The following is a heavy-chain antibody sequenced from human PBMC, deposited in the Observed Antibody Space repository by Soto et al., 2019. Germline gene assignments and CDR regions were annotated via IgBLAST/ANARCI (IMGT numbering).Heavy chain of an antibody. D-gene: IGHD3-9*01. Sequence: GASVKVSCKASGYTFTTYGISWVRQAPGQGLEWMGGIIPIFGTANYAQKFQGRVTITADESTSTAYMELSSLRSEDTAVYYCARDRYFDSIWERYYGMDVWGQGTTVTGSS. V-gene: IGHV1-69*13. CDR2: IIPIFGTA. J-gene: IGHJ6*02. CDR3: ARDRYFDSIWERYYGMDV. CDR1: GYTFTTYG.